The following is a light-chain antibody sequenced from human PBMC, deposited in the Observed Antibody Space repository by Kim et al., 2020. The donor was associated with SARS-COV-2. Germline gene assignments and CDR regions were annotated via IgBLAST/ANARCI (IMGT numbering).Light chain of an antibody. CDR1: SIGSYS. Sequence: VAPGKTARITCGGDSIGSYSVHWYQQRAGQAPVLVIYYNGDRPSGIPERFSGSKSESTATLTITGVEAGDEADYYCQLWDTRAFWVFGGGTKLTVL. CDR3: QLWDTRAFWV. V-gene: IGLV3-21*04. CDR2: YNG. J-gene: IGLJ3*02.